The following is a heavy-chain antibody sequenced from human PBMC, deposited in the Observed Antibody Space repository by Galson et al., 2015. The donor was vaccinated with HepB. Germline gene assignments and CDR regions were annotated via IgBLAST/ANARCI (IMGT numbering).Heavy chain of an antibody. D-gene: IGHD2-15*01. V-gene: IGHV1-69*13. CDR1: GGTFSSYA. CDR2: IIPISGTA. CDR3: AGGNPQEYCSGVSCYAPFDY. Sequence: PVKVSCKASGGTFSSYAISWVRQAPGQGLEWMGGIIPISGTANYAQKFQGRVTITADESTSTAYMELSSLRSEDTSLYYCAGGNPQEYCSGVSCYAPFDYWGQGTLVTVSS. J-gene: IGHJ4*02.